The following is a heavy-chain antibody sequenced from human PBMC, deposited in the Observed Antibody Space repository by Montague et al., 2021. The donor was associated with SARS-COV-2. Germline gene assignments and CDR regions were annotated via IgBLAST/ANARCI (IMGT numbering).Heavy chain of an antibody. J-gene: IGHJ4*02. CDR1: GGSIRSGGYY. CDR2: IYYSGST. D-gene: IGHD2-15*01. CDR3: ARLTAGYCSGGSCYWGTGFDY. V-gene: IGHV4-31*03. Sequence: TLSLTCTVSGGSIRSGGYYWSWIRQHPGKGLEWIGYIYYSGSTYYNPSLKSRVTISVDTSKNQFSLKLSSVTAADTAVYYCARLTAGYCSGGSCYWGTGFDYRGQGTLVIVS.